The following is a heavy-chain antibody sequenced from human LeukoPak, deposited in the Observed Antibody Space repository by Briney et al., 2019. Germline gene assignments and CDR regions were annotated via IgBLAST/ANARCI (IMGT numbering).Heavy chain of an antibody. D-gene: IGHD2-21*02. Sequence: PSETLSLTCTVSGGSISSYYWSWIRQPPGKGLEWIGYIYYSGSTNYNPSLKSRVTISVDTSKNQFSLKLSSVTAADTAVYYCARVGLGGDCYPCGDAFDIWGQGTMVTVSS. CDR2: IYYSGST. CDR3: ARVGLGGDCYPCGDAFDI. CDR1: GGSISSYY. J-gene: IGHJ3*02. V-gene: IGHV4-59*01.